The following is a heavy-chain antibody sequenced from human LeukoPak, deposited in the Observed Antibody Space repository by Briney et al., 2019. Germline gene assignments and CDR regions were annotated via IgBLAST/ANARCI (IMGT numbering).Heavy chain of an antibody. CDR1: GFTVSSNY. Sequence: PGGSLRLSCAASGFTVSSNYMSWVRQAPGKGLEWVAHINQDGSVEHYMDSVKARFTISRDNAKNSLSLQMNSLRAEDTAVYYCVRDGGVSGYDLLDYWGQGTLVTVSS. V-gene: IGHV3-7*01. CDR3: VRDGGVSGYDLLDY. CDR2: INQDGSVE. D-gene: IGHD5-12*01. J-gene: IGHJ4*02.